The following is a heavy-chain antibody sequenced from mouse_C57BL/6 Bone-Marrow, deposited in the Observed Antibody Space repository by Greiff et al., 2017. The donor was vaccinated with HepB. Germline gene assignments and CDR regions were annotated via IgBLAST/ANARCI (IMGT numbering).Heavy chain of an antibody. CDR1: GYTFTSYW. Sequence: VQLQQPGAELVMPGASVKLSCKASGYTFTSYWMHWVKQRPGQGLEWIGEIDPSDSYTNYNQKFKGKSTLTVDKSSSTAYMQLSSLTSEDSAVYYCARKTIGKSYWYFDVWGTGTTVTVSS. V-gene: IGHV1-69*01. CDR3: ARKTIGKSYWYFDV. CDR2: IDPSDSYT. D-gene: IGHD4-1*02. J-gene: IGHJ1*03.